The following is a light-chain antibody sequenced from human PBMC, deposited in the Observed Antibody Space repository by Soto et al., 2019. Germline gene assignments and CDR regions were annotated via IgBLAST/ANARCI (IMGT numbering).Light chain of an antibody. J-gene: IGLJ1*01. CDR2: EVV. V-gene: IGLV2-14*01. CDR1: SSDVGGYNF. Sequence: QSALTQPASVCGSPGQSITISCTGTSSDVGGYNFGSWYQHHPGKAPKLMIYEVVNRPSGVSNRFSGSKSGNTASLTISGLQAEDEADYYCTSYTSSSPLVFGTGTKLTVL. CDR3: TSYTSSSPLV.